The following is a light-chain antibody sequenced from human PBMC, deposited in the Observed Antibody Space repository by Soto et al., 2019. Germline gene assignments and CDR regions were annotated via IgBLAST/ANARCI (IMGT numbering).Light chain of an antibody. CDR1: SSNIGAGYD. CDR3: QSYDSSLSGYV. V-gene: IGLV1-40*01. CDR2: GNS. J-gene: IGLJ1*01. Sequence: QSVLTQPPSVSEPPGQRVTISCTGSSSNIGAGYDVHWYQQLPGTAPKLLIYGNSNRPSGVPDRFSGSKSGTSASLAITGLQAEDEADYYCQSYDSSLSGYVFGTGTKLTVL.